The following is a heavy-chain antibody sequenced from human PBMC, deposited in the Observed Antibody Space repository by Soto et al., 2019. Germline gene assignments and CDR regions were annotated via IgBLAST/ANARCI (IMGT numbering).Heavy chain of an antibody. Sequence: GGSLRLSCVGSGFTFSTYEMQWGRQAPGKGLEWVSYISSGGSTIFYGESVKGRFTVSRDNDRSSLYLQMNSLRVEDSGVYYCATIGTVLTPDDSWGQGTLVTVSS. CDR2: ISSGGSTI. CDR3: ATIGTVLTPDDS. CDR1: GFTFSTYE. D-gene: IGHD1-1*01. V-gene: IGHV3-48*03. J-gene: IGHJ4*02.